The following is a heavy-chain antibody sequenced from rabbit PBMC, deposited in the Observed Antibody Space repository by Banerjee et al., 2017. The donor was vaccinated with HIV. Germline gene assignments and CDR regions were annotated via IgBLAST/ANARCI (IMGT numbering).Heavy chain of an antibody. V-gene: IGHV1S45*01. CDR3: ARHGAVAASGWALDL. Sequence: QEQLEESGGDLVKPGASLTLTCKASGIDFSNSYYICWVRQAPGKGLEWIACIYTGSGSTYYASWAKGRFTISKTSSTTVTLQMTSLTAADTATYFCARHGAVAASGWALDLWGPGTLVTVS. J-gene: IGHJ6*01. CDR1: GIDFSNSYY. D-gene: IGHD4-2*01. CDR2: IYTGSGST.